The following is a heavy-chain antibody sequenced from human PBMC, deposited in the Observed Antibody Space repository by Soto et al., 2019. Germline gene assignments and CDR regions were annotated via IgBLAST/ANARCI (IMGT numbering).Heavy chain of an antibody. CDR3: AKDLGSSWYESDY. CDR1: GFSFSTYG. J-gene: IGHJ4*02. CDR2: ISNDGSNK. Sequence: GGSLRLSCAASGFSFSTYGMHWVRQAPGKGLEWVAFISNDGSNKYYADSVKGRFTISRDNSKNTLYLQMNSLRAEDTAVYYCAKDLGSSWYESDYWGQGTLVTVSS. V-gene: IGHV3-30*18. D-gene: IGHD6-13*01.